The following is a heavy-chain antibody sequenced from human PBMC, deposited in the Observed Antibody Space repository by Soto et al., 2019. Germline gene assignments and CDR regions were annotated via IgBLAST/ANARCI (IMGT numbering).Heavy chain of an antibody. Sequence: PGWSLRLSWAASGFTFSSYAMHWVRQAPGKGLEWVAVISYDGSNKYYADSVKGRFTISRDNSKNTLYLQMNSLRAEDTAVYYCARVGGGDYRYGMDVWGQGTPVTVAS. CDR2: ISYDGSNK. D-gene: IGHD3-16*01. J-gene: IGHJ6*02. V-gene: IGHV3-30-3*01. CDR3: ARVGGGDYRYGMDV. CDR1: GFTFSSYA.